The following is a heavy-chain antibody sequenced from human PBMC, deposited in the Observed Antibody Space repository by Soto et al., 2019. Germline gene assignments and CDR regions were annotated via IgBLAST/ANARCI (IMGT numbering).Heavy chain of an antibody. V-gene: IGHV1-18*01. Sequence: ASVKVSCKTSGYTFTSHGISWVRQAPGQGLEWMGWISAYNGHTNFAQKLQGRVTMTTDTSTTTAYMELRSLRSDDTAVYYCARVPPTLIQQPFDYWGQGTLVTVSS. CDR2: ISAYNGHT. D-gene: IGHD5-18*01. CDR3: ARVPPTLIQQPFDY. CDR1: GYTFTSHG. J-gene: IGHJ4*02.